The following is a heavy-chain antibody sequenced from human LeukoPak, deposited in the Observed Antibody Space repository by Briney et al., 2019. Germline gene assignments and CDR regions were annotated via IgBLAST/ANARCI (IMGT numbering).Heavy chain of an antibody. J-gene: IGHJ4*02. V-gene: IGHV3-7*03. CDR2: MKQDGGEK. Sequence: GGSLRLSCAASGFTFSSYWMSWVRQAPGKGLEWVATMKQDGGEKYYVDSVKGRFTISRDNAKNSLYLQMNSLRAEDTAVYYCASNVMGYQLLVFDYWGQGTLVTVSS. CDR1: GFTFSSYW. CDR3: ASNVMGYQLLVFDY. D-gene: IGHD2-2*01.